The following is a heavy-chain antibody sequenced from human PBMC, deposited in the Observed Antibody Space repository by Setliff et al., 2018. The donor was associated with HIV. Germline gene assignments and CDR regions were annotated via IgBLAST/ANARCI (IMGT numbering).Heavy chain of an antibody. Sequence: KTSETLSLTCAVYGGSLSGDYWSWIRQPPGKGLEWIGEINQSGSTNYNPSLKSRVIISVDTSKNQLSLKLSSVTAADTAMYYCARGRGRTFYYDSSGSWAFDIWGQGTMVTVSS. J-gene: IGHJ3*02. CDR1: GGSLSGDY. CDR3: ARGRGRTFYYDSSGSWAFDI. D-gene: IGHD3-22*01. CDR2: INQSGST. V-gene: IGHV4-34*01.